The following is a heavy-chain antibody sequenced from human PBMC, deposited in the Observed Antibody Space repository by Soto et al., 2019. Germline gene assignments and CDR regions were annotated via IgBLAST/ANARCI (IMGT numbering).Heavy chain of an antibody. CDR2: IHAGNGNT. D-gene: IGHD3-10*01. CDR3: AREGYYYGSGSYYNEFDP. CDR1: GYTFTSYS. Sequence: AAPVKGSCKASGYTFTSYSMHWVGPAPGQKPEWMGWIHAGNGNTKYSQKFQGRVTITRDTSASTAYMELSSLRSEDTAVYYCAREGYYYGSGSYYNEFDPWGRGTLVTVSS. V-gene: IGHV1-3*01. J-gene: IGHJ5*02.